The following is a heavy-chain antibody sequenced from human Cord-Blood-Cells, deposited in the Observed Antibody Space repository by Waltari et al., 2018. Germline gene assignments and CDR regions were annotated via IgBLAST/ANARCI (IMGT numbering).Heavy chain of an antibody. CDR1: GGSISSSRYY. J-gene: IGHJ3*02. Sequence: QLQLQESGPGLVKPSETLSLTCTVSGGSISSSRYYWGWIRQPPGKGLEWIGSIYYSGGTYYHPSLKSRVTISVDTSKNQFSLELSSGTAADTAVYYCARPHPGDAFDIWGQGTMVTVSS. D-gene: IGHD7-27*01. V-gene: IGHV4-39*01. CDR3: ARPHPGDAFDI. CDR2: IYYSGGT.